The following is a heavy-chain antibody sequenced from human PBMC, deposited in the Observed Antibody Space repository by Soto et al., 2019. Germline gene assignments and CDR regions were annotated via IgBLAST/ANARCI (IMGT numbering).Heavy chain of an antibody. V-gene: IGHV3-33*01. D-gene: IGHD4-17*01. CDR2: IWYDGSNK. CDR3: ARAPETTVTRPRGGMDV. J-gene: IGHJ6*02. CDR1: GFIFRDHG. Sequence: GSLRLSWAASGFIFRDHGMHWVRQAPGKGLEWVAVIWYDGSNKYYADSVKGRFTTSRDNSKNTLFLQMNSLRDKDTAVYYCARAPETTVTRPRGGMDVWGQGTTVTVSS.